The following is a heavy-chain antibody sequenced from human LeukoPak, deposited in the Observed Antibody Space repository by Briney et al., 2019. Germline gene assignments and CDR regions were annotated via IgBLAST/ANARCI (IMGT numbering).Heavy chain of an antibody. CDR1: GGTFSSYA. CDR3: ARKSRISGSYPFGAFDI. CDR2: IIPILGIA. Sequence: ASVKVSCKASGGTFSSYAISWVRQAPGQGLEWMGRIIPILGIANYAQKSQGRVTITADKSTSTAYMELSSLRSEDTAVYYCARKSRISGSYPFGAFDIWGQGAMVTVSS. D-gene: IGHD1-26*01. V-gene: IGHV1-69*04. J-gene: IGHJ3*02.